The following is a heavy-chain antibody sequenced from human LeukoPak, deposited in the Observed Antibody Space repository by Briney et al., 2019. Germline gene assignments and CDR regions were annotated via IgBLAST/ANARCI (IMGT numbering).Heavy chain of an antibody. CDR1: GFTFSSYG. CDR3: ARAPKWLRPLDY. CDR2: IWYDGSNK. V-gene: IGHV3-33*01. Sequence: GGSLRLSCAASGFTFSSYGMHWVRQAPGKGLEWVAVIWYDGSNKYYADSVKGRFTISRDNAKSSLYLQMNSLRAEDTAVYYCARAPKWLRPLDYWGQGTLVTVSS. D-gene: IGHD5-12*01. J-gene: IGHJ4*02.